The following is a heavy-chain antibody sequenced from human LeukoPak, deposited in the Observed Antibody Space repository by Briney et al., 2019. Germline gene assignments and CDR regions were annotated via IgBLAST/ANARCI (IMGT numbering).Heavy chain of an antibody. CDR1: RFTLSSYS. D-gene: IGHD2-15*01. CDR3: ARRGYFYI. CDR2: MSSSGNYI. Sequence: GSLRLSRAPSRFTLSSYSMHWVRQPPGTGLGSVSSMSSSGNYISYADSVPGGFTISRDNAKNSLSLQMNSLRGEDTAVCYCARRGYFYIWGEGRMVTVPS. J-gene: IGHJ3*02. V-gene: IGHV3-21*01.